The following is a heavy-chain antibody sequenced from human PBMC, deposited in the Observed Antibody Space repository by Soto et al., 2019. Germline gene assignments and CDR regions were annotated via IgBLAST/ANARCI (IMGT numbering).Heavy chain of an antibody. CDR3: SRGRFRLLWGDV. CDR2: IWSDGGDK. CDR1: GFTFSDYY. V-gene: IGHV3-33*01. D-gene: IGHD2-2*01. J-gene: IGHJ6*04. Sequence: QVQLVESGGGVVQPGTSLRLSCAASGFTFSDYYMHWVRQAPGKGPEWVAVIWSDGGDKYYADSVKGRFAISRDNSKSTLFLQMNSLGVEDTAVYYCSRGRFRLLWGDVWGKGTTVTVSP.